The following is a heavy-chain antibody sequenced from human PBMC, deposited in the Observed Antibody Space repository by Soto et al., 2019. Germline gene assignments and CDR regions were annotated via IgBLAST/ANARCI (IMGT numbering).Heavy chain of an antibody. CDR1: GGSISSYY. V-gene: IGHV4-4*07. CDR3: ARGTPYYDFWSGSYYYYGMDV. J-gene: IGHJ6*02. D-gene: IGHD3-3*01. Sequence: KTSETLSLTCTVSGGSISSYYWSWIRQPAGKGLEWIGRIYTSGSTNYNPSLKSRVTMSVDTSKNQFSLKLSSVTAADTAVYYCARGTPYYDFWSGSYYYYGMDVWGQGTTVTVPS. CDR2: IYTSGST.